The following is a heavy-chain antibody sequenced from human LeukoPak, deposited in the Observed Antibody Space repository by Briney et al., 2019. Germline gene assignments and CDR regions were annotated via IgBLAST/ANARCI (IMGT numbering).Heavy chain of an antibody. D-gene: IGHD6-13*01. CDR2: ISSSSTYM. CDR3: ASSVAAAGTMIDY. Sequence: GGSLRLSCAASGFTFSSYSMNWVRQAPGKGLEWVSSISSSSTYMYYADSVKGRFTISRDNAKNSLFLQMNSLRAEDTAVYYCASSVAAAGTMIDYWGQGTLVTVSS. CDR1: GFTFSSYS. V-gene: IGHV3-21*01. J-gene: IGHJ4*02.